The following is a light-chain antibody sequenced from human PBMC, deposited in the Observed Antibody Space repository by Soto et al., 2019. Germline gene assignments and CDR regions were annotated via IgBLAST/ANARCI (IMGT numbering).Light chain of an antibody. J-gene: IGKJ2*01. CDR2: LGS. V-gene: IGKV2-28*01. Sequence: DIVMTQSPLSLPVTPGEPASISCRSSQSLQHSNGYNCLDWYLQKPGQSPQLLIYLGSNRASGVPDRFSGSGSGTDFTLKISRVEAEDVGVYYCMQALQTPYTFGQGTKLEIK. CDR3: MQALQTPYT. CDR1: QSLQHSNGYNC.